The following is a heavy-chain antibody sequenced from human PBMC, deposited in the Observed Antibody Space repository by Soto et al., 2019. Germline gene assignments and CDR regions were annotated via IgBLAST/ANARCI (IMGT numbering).Heavy chain of an antibody. J-gene: IGHJ4*02. Sequence: QVTLKESGPVLVKPTETLTLTCTVSGFSLSNSRMGVSWSRQPPGKALEWLAHIFSNDEKSYSTSLKSRLTISKDTSKSQVVLTMTNMDPVDTATYYCARINDILTGFDYWGQGTLVTASS. CDR1: GFSLSNSRMG. V-gene: IGHV2-26*01. CDR3: ARINDILTGFDY. CDR2: IFSNDEK. D-gene: IGHD3-9*01.